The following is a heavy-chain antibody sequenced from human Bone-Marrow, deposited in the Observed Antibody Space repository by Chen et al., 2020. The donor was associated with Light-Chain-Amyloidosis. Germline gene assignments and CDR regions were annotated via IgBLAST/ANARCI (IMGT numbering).Heavy chain of an antibody. D-gene: IGHD5-18*01. CDR2: IWYDGSNK. V-gene: IGHV3-33*01. J-gene: IGHJ6*02. CDR3: ARDQFSRRMVTGDGYYYYYGMDV. CDR1: GFTFSSYG. Sequence: QVQLVESGGGVVQPGRSLRLSCAASGFTFSSYGMHWVRQAPGKGLEWVAVIWYDGSNKYYADSEKGRFTISRDNSKNTLYLQMNSLRAEDTAVYYCARDQFSRRMVTGDGYYYYYGMDVWGQGTTVTVSS.